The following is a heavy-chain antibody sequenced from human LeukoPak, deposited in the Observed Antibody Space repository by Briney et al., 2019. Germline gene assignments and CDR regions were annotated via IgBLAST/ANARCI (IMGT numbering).Heavy chain of an antibody. D-gene: IGHD1-26*01. Sequence: PGGSLRLSCGASGFTLSSYGMNWVRQAPGKGLEWVSGICSKDDCSGYADSVKGRFTVSRGNAKNSLYLQLNSLRAEDTAFYHCARDPRGGSYSYFDYWGQGTLVIVSS. CDR3: ARDPRGGSYSYFDY. J-gene: IGHJ4*02. CDR2: ICSKDDCS. V-gene: IGHV3-20*01. CDR1: GFTLSSYG.